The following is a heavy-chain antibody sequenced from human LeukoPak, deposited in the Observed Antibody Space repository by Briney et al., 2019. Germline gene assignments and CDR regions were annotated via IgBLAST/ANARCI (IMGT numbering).Heavy chain of an antibody. Sequence: ASVKVSCKASGYTFTSYGISWVRQAPGQGLEWMGWISAYNGNTNYAQKLQGRVTMTTDTSTSTAYMELRSLRSDDTAVYYCARGIFYCSSTSCYYYYGMDVWGQGTTVTVSS. CDR2: ISAYNGNT. V-gene: IGHV1-18*01. D-gene: IGHD2-2*01. CDR3: ARGIFYCSSTSCYYYYGMDV. J-gene: IGHJ6*02. CDR1: GYTFTSYG.